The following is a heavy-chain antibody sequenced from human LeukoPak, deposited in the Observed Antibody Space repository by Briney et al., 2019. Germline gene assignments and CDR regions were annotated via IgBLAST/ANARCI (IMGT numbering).Heavy chain of an antibody. V-gene: IGHV1-2*04. CDR1: GYTFTGYY. J-gene: IGHJ5*02. D-gene: IGHD2-15*01. Sequence: APVKVSSKASGYTFTGYYMHWVRQAPGQGLEWMGWINPNSGGTNYAQKFQGWVTMTRDTSISTAYMELSRVRSDDTAVYYCARGWEYCSGGSCYSEWFDPWGQGTLVTVSS. CDR2: INPNSGGT. CDR3: ARGWEYCSGGSCYSEWFDP.